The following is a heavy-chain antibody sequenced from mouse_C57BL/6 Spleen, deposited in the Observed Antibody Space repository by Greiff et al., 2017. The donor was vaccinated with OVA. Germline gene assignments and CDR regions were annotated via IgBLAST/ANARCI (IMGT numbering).Heavy chain of an antibody. D-gene: IGHD3-1*01. Sequence: QVQLKESGAELVKPGASVKISCKASGYAFSSYWMNWVKQRPGKGLEWIGQIYPGDGDTNYNGKFKGKATLTADKSSSTAYMQLSSLTSEDSAVYFCARSGRGGYAMDYWGQGTSVTVSS. CDR3: ARSGRGGYAMDY. V-gene: IGHV1-80*01. CDR1: GYAFSSYW. J-gene: IGHJ4*01. CDR2: IYPGDGDT.